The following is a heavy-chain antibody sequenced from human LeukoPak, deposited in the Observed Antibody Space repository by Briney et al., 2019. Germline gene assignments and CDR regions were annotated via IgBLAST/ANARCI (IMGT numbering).Heavy chain of an antibody. CDR2: ITCDGSNK. CDR1: GFTFSSYG. CDR3: AKDRGLRFDY. J-gene: IGHJ4*02. Sequence: GGSLRLSCAASGFTFSSYGMHWVRQAPGKGLEWVAVITCDGSNKYYADSVKGRFTISRDNSKNTLYLQMNSLRAEDTAVYYCAKDRGLRFDYWGQGTLVTVSS. V-gene: IGHV3-30*18. D-gene: IGHD4-17*01.